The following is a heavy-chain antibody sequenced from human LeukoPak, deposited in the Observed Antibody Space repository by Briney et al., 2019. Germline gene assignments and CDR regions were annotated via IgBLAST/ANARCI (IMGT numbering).Heavy chain of an antibody. CDR1: GYTFTGYY. D-gene: IGHD3-3*01. J-gene: IGHJ4*02. Sequence: ASVKVSCKASGYTFTGYYMHWVRQAPGQGLEWMGWINPNSGGTNYAQKFQGRVTMTRDTSISTAYMELSRLRSDDTAVYYCARDQSITIFGVGNLPDYWGQGTLVTVSS. V-gene: IGHV1-2*02. CDR2: INPNSGGT. CDR3: ARDQSITIFGVGNLPDY.